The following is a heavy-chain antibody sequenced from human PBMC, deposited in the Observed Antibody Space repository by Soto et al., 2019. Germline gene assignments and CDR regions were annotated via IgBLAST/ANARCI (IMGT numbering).Heavy chain of an antibody. V-gene: IGHV3-7*02. Sequence: EVQVVESGGGLVQPGGSLRLSCTASGITLRNHWVNWVRQAPGQGLEWVANISPDGSQRNYVDSVKGRFSISRDDSMNSAYLQMNSLREEETAVYYCLGSATCGWGQGTLVTVSS. J-gene: IGHJ4*02. D-gene: IGHD3-10*01. CDR1: GITLRNHW. CDR2: ISPDGSQR. CDR3: LGSATCG.